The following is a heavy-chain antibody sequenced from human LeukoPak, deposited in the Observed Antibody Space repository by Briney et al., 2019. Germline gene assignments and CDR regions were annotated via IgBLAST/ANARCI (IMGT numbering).Heavy chain of an antibody. V-gene: IGHV3-23*01. CDR1: GFTFSSYA. CDR2: INDSGGST. J-gene: IGHJ4*02. Sequence: PGVSLRLSCAASGFTFSSYAMTWVRQAPGKGLEWVSSINDSGGSTYYADSVKGRFTISRDNSKNTLYLQMNSLIAEDTAVYYCAKREYNFWSGYFFWGQGTLVTVSS. CDR3: AKREYNFWSGYFF. D-gene: IGHD3-3*01.